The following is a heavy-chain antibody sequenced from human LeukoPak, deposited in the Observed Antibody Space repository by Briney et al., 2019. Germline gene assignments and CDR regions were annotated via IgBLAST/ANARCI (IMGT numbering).Heavy chain of an antibody. CDR1: GFTFSSYA. CDR3: ARAPRSGYSYGPYYFDY. V-gene: IGHV3-23*01. CDR2: ISGSGGST. D-gene: IGHD5-18*01. Sequence: GWSLRLSCAASGFTFSSYAMSWVRQAPGKGLEWVSAISGSGGSTYYADSVKGRFTISRDNSKNTLYLQMNSLRAEDTAVYYCARAPRSGYSYGPYYFDYWGQGTLVTVSS. J-gene: IGHJ4*02.